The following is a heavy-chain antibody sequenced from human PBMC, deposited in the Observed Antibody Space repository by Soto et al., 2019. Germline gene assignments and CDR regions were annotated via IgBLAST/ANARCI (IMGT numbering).Heavy chain of an antibody. V-gene: IGHV3-30*04. D-gene: IGHD3-10*01. CDR1: GFSFSDHA. J-gene: IGHJ4*02. CDR2: ISYDGMKK. CDR3: ARDTIGSGGGYIDY. Sequence: QVQLVESGGGVGQPGRSLRLSCAASGFSFSDHALHWFRQAPGKGLEWVAVISYDGMKKRYADSVKGRFTISRDNSKNMLYLQVNSLRAEDTAVFYCARDTIGSGGGYIDYWGQGTLVTVSS.